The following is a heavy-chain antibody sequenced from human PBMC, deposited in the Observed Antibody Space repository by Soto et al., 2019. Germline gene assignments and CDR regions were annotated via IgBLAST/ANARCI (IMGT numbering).Heavy chain of an antibody. Sequence: VGSLRLSCAASGFTFSSNYMSWVRQAPGKGLEWVSVIYSGGSTYYADSVKGRFTISRDNSKNTLYLQMNSLRAEDTAVYYCARQRGITLFGVVREEYGMDACGPRTTVTVSS. CDR2: IYSGGST. V-gene: IGHV3-53*01. CDR3: ARQRGITLFGVVREEYGMDA. J-gene: IGHJ6*02. CDR1: GFTFSSNY. D-gene: IGHD3-3*01.